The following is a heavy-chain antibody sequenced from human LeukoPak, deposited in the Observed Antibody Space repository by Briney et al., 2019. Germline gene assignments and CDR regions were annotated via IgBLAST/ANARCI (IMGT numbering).Heavy chain of an antibody. CDR1: GFTFSSYG. CDR3: ARNRD. V-gene: IGHV3-33*01. CDR2: VWFDGSKK. J-gene: IGHJ4*02. Sequence: GGSLRLSCAASGFTFSSYGMHWVRQAPGKGLEWVAVVWFDGSKKYSADSVKGRITISRDDSKNTLYLQMNSPRAEDTAVYYCARNRDWGQGTLVTVSS. D-gene: IGHD3-10*01.